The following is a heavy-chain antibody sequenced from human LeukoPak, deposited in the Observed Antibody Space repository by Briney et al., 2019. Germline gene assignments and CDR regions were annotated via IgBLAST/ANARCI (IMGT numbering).Heavy chain of an antibody. CDR2: IKQDGSER. J-gene: IGHJ4*02. V-gene: IGHV3-7*01. Sequence: GGSLRLSCAGSGFVYSAFWMSWVRQVPGKGLEWVANIKQDGSERYYVDSVNGRFTISRDNAKRTLFLQMDRLRAEDTAVYYCARESVRRISMRAKGFFDYWGQGTRVTVSS. CDR1: GFVYSAFW. CDR3: ARESVRRISMRAKGFFDY. D-gene: IGHD3-22*01.